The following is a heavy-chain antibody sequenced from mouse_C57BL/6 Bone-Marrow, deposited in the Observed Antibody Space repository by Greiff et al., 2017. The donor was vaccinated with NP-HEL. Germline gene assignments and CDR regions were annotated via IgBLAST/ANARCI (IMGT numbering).Heavy chain of an antibody. J-gene: IGHJ3*01. CDR1: GYTFTSYW. CDR3: ARRKLTGTDEFAY. Sequence: QVQLKQPGAELVRPGSSVKLSCKASGYTFTSYWMDWVKQRPGQGLEWIGNIYPSDSETHYNQKFKDKATLTVDKSSSTAYMQLSSLTSEDSAVYYCARRKLTGTDEFAYWGQGTLVTVSA. D-gene: IGHD4-1*01. V-gene: IGHV1-61*01. CDR2: IYPSDSET.